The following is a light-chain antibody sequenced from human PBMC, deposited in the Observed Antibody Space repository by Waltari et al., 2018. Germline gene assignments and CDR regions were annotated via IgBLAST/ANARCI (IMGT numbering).Light chain of an antibody. CDR2: VNSDGSH. J-gene: IGLJ3*02. Sequence: QLVLTQSPSASASLGASVKLTCTLSSGHSSNVVAWLQQRPGKGPRYLVKVNSDGSHSQGDGLPDRFSGSSSGAERYLTIASLQSEDEADYYCQTGGHGTWVFGGGTKLTVL. V-gene: IGLV4-69*01. CDR1: SGHSSNV. CDR3: QTGGHGTWV.